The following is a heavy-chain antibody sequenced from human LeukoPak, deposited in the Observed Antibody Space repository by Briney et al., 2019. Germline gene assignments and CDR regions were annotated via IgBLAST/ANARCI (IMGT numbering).Heavy chain of an antibody. J-gene: IGHJ4*02. CDR2: IIPIFGTA. CDR3: ARDSLDADYDSSGYYYRCNY. Sequence: SVKVSCKASGYTFTSYDISWVRQAPGQGLEWKGGIIPIFGTANYAQKFQGRVTITADESTSTAYMELSSLRSEDTAVYYCARDSLDADYDSSGYYYRCNYWGQGTLVTVSS. D-gene: IGHD3-22*01. V-gene: IGHV1-69*13. CDR1: GYTFTSYD.